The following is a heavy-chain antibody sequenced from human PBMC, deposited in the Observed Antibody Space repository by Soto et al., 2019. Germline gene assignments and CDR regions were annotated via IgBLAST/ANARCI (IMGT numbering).Heavy chain of an antibody. CDR1: GYRFSSYW. J-gene: IGHJ3*02. Sequence: PGESLKLSCKGSGYRFSSYWIGWVRQMPGKGLEWMGIIYPVDSDTRYSPSFQGQVTISADKSISTAYLQWSSVKASDTAMYYCARLLFYFDSSGYGFDIWGPGTMVTVSS. D-gene: IGHD3-22*01. CDR3: ARLLFYFDSSGYGFDI. V-gene: IGHV5-51*01. CDR2: IYPVDSDT.